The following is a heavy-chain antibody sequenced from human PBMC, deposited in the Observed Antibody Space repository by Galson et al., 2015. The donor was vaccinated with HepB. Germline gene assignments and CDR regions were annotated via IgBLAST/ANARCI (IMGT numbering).Heavy chain of an antibody. J-gene: IGHJ4*02. CDR1: TFIFSTYS. CDR2: ISSSGTTI. CDR3: VFLRGNDLKPLDY. D-gene: IGHD5-12*01. V-gene: IGHV3-48*04. Sequence: SLRLSCAASTFIFSTYSMNWVRQAPGKGLEWVSYISSSGTTIYYADSVKGRFTISRDNAKNSLYLQMNNLRAGDTAVYYCVFLRGNDLKPLDYWGQGTLVTVSS.